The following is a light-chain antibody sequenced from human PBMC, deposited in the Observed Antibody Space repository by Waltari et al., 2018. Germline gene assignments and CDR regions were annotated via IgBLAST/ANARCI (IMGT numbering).Light chain of an antibody. CDR1: QNINNY. CDR3: QQYENLPLT. Sequence: DIQMTQSPSSLSASVGDRVTITCQASQNINNYLNWYQHKPGKGPKLLIYDVSDLERGVPPRFSGGGFGTEFKLIISSLQPEDAATYYCQQYENLPLTFGGWTTVEI. CDR2: DVS. J-gene: IGKJ4*01. V-gene: IGKV1-33*01.